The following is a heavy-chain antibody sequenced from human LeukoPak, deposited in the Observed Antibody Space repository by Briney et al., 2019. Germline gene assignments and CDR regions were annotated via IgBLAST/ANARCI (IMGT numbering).Heavy chain of an antibody. V-gene: IGHV3-23*01. Sequence: QSGGSLRLSCAVSGFTFNSYAMRWVRQAPGKGLEWVSTISGSGGSTYYADSVKGRFTISRDNSKNTLYLQMNGLRAEDTAVYYCAKEVGVAAWEDYWGQGTLVTVSS. CDR1: GFTFNSYA. CDR3: AKEVGVAAWEDY. J-gene: IGHJ4*02. CDR2: ISGSGGST. D-gene: IGHD6-13*01.